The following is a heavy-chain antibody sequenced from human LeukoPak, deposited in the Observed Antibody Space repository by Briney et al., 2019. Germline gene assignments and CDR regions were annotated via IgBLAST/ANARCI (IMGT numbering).Heavy chain of an antibody. CDR2: IYYSGST. D-gene: IGHD1-14*01. CDR3: ARLTIRGTTPFDY. Sequence: RPSETLSLTCTVSGGSISSSSYYWGWIRQPPGKGLEWIGSIYYSGSTYYNPSLKSRVTISVDTSKNQFSLKLSSVTAADTAVYYCARLTIRGTTPFDYWGQGTLVTVSS. J-gene: IGHJ4*02. V-gene: IGHV4-39*01. CDR1: GGSISSSSYY.